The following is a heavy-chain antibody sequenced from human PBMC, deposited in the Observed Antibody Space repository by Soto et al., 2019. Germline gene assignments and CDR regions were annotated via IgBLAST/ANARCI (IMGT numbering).Heavy chain of an antibody. D-gene: IGHD1-1*01. V-gene: IGHV3-33*06. J-gene: IGHJ4*02. CDR1: GYSITNNG. CDR2: IWSHGTAQ. CDR3: GKYVRSGSIDY. Sequence: QVRLVQSGGGVVQPGRSLTLSCAASGYSITNNGMHWVRQAPGKGLEWVARIWSHGTAQYYADSVKGRFTVSRDTSTNTVYLQMNSLRAEDTARYYCGKYVRSGSIDYLGQGTLVTVSS.